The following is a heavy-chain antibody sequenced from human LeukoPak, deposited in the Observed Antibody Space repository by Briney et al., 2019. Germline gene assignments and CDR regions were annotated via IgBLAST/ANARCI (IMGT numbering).Heavy chain of an antibody. CDR1: GFTFSSYA. CDR2: ISGSGGST. Sequence: GGSLRLSCAASGFTFSSYAMSWVRQAPGKGLEWVSAISGSGGSTYYADSVKGRFTISRDNSKNTLYLQMNSLRAEDTAVYYCAKDEGISSSGGSPHFDYWGQGTLVTVSS. CDR3: AKDEGISSSGGSPHFDY. V-gene: IGHV3-23*01. D-gene: IGHD2-15*01. J-gene: IGHJ4*02.